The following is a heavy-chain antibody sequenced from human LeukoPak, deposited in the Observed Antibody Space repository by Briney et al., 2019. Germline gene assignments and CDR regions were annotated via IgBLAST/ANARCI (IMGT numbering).Heavy chain of an antibody. Sequence: GGSLRLSCAASGFTFSNYAMTWVRQARGKGLEWVSGISGSGSSTYYADSVKGRFTLSRDYPKNTLYLQMNSLRAEDTAVYYCARDYPSGYYYYYGMDVWGQGTTVTVSS. CDR3: ARDYPSGYYYYYGMDV. CDR2: ISGSGSST. J-gene: IGHJ6*02. V-gene: IGHV3-23*01. CDR1: GFTFSNYA.